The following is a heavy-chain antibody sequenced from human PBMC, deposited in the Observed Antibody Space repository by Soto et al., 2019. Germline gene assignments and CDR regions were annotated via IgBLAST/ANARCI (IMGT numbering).Heavy chain of an antibody. J-gene: IGHJ5*02. D-gene: IGHD6-13*01. CDR2: IYYTGGT. CDR3: ASGTLSTIAAPVA. Sequence: SETLSLTCNVSGVTIRGYYWNWIRQPPGNTLEWIGSIYYTGGTNYNPSLKSRVTISVDTSKNHFSLKFNSLTAADTAVYYCASGTLSTIAAPVAWGQGTLVTVSS. CDR1: GVTIRGYY. V-gene: IGHV4-59*01.